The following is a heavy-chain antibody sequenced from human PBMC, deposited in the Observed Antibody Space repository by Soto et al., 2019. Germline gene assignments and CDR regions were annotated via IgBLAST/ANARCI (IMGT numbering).Heavy chain of an antibody. CDR3: ASLRGSGSSNYDYYGMDV. V-gene: IGHV1-18*01. CDR1: GYTFTSYG. CDR2: ISAYNGNT. Sequence: QVQLVQSGAEVKKPGASVKVSCKASGYTFTSYGISWVRQAPGQGLEWMGWISAYNGNTNYAQKLQGRVTMTTDTTTSTADVELRSLRSDDTAVYYCASLRGSGSSNYDYYGMDVWGQGTTVTVSS. J-gene: IGHJ6*02. D-gene: IGHD3-10*01.